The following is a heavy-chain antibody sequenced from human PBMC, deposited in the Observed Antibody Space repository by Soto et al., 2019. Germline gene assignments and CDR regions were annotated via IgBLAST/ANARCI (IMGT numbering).Heavy chain of an antibody. D-gene: IGHD5-12*01. V-gene: IGHV3-48*01. CDR2: ISSSSSTI. CDR1: GFTFSSYS. CDR3: ARADSGYAHGYYYYGMDV. Sequence: GGSLRLSCAASGFTFSSYSMNWVRQAPGKVLEWVSYISSSSSTIYYADSVKGRFTISRDNAKNSLYLQMNSLRAEDTAVYYCARADSGYAHGYYYYGMDVWGQGTTVTVSS. J-gene: IGHJ6*02.